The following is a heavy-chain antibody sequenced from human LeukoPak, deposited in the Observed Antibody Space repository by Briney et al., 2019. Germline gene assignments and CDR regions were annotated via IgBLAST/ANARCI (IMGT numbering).Heavy chain of an antibody. Sequence: GGSLRLSCEVSGFTFTDYWTNWVRQAPGKGPEWVASIRQDGSEKTYADSVKGRFTISRGNTKNSLSLQLNGLRAEDSAVYYCARDGTAAGLYFDLWGQGTLVTVSS. D-gene: IGHD6-13*01. J-gene: IGHJ4*01. CDR3: ARDGTAAGLYFDL. CDR1: GFTFTDYW. CDR2: IRQDGSEK. V-gene: IGHV3-7*01.